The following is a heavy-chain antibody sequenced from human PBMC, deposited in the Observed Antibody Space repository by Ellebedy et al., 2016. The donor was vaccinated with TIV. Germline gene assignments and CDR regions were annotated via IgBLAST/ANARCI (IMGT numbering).Heavy chain of an antibody. Sequence: MPSETLSLTCAVYGGSSSGYFWSWIRQPPGKGLEWIGEINHNGEITNYNPSLKSPFTISLDTSKNQIFLTLSSVTAADTAVYYCARSQNYFDPWGQGTLVTVSS. D-gene: IGHD1-7*01. CDR1: GGSSSGYF. V-gene: IGHV4-34*01. CDR2: INHNGEIT. CDR3: ARSQNYFDP. J-gene: IGHJ5*02.